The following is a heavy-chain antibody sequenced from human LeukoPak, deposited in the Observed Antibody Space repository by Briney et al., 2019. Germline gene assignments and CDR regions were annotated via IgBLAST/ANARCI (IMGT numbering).Heavy chain of an antibody. J-gene: IGHJ4*02. V-gene: IGHV4-39*01. Sequence: SETLSLTCTVSGGSISSSSYYWGWIRQPPGKGLEWIGSIYYSGSTYYNPSLKSRVTISVDTSKNQFSLKLSSVTAADTAVYYCARSRQFQRITMVRGVLILDYWGQGTLVTVSS. D-gene: IGHD3-10*01. CDR3: ARSRQFQRITMVRGVLILDY. CDR2: IYYSGST. CDR1: GGSISSSSYY.